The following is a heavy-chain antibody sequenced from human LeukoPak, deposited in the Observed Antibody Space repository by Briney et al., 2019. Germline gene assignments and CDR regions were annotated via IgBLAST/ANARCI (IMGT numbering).Heavy chain of an antibody. V-gene: IGHV1-18*01. J-gene: IGHJ4*02. CDR2: ISAYNANI. Sequence: ASVKVSCKASGYTFTSYGISWVRQAPGQGLEWMGWISAYNANINYAQKLQCRVTMTTDTSTSTAYMELRSLRSDDTAVYYCARDRRGSGSYFSLWGQGTLVTVSS. CDR1: GYTFTSYG. D-gene: IGHD1-26*01. CDR3: ARDRRGSGSYFSL.